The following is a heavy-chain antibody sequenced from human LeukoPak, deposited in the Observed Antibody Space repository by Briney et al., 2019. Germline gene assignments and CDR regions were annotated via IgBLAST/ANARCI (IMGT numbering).Heavy chain of an antibody. V-gene: IGHV4-59*01. D-gene: IGHD6-13*01. CDR3: ARGCSAGTPHNWFDP. Sequence: PSETLSLTCTVSGGSISGYYWSWIRQPPGKGLEWIGYIYYSGSTNYNPSLKSRVTISVDTSKNQFSLKLSSVAAADTAVYYCARGCSAGTPHNWFDPWGQGTLVTVSS. J-gene: IGHJ5*02. CDR2: IYYSGST. CDR1: GGSISGYY.